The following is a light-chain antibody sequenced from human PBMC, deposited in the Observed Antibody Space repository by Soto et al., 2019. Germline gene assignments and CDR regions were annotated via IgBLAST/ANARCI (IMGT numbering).Light chain of an antibody. Sequence: QSALTQPASVSGSPGQSITISCTGTSSDIGGYDYVSWYQQHPGKVPKVLIYEVSNRASGVSDRFSASKSDNTASLTISGLQAEDEADYYCSSYTSSNTPVVFGGGTKLTVL. V-gene: IGLV2-14*01. J-gene: IGLJ2*01. CDR3: SSYTSSNTPVV. CDR2: EVS. CDR1: SSDIGGYDY.